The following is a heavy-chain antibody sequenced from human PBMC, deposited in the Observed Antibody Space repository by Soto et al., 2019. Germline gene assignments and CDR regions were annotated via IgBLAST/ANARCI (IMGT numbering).Heavy chain of an antibody. CDR2: IDSDGSTT. CDR1: GFTFSVYW. CDR3: ARPGYSNSGAGVDV. V-gene: IGHV3-74*01. Sequence: EVQLVESGGGLVQPGGSLRLSCAASGFTFSVYWMHWVRQAPGKGLVWVSRIDSDGSTTSYADSVKGRFTISRDNAKSTLYLQMSRLRAEDAAVYYCARPGYSNSGAGVDVSGQGTTVTVSS. J-gene: IGHJ6*02. D-gene: IGHD4-4*01.